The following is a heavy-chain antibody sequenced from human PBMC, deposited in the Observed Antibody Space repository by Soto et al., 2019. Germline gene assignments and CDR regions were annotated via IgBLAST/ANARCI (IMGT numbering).Heavy chain of an antibody. J-gene: IGHJ6*01. Sequence: GGSLRLSCAASGFTFSSYSMNWVRQAPGKGLEWVSSISSSSSYIYYADSVKGRFTISRDNAKNSLYLQMNSLRAEDTAVYYCARVAMYRCETQGYFYSYYSMDVCGQGTTV. D-gene: IGHD1-1*01. CDR3: ARVAMYRCETQGYFYSYYSMDV. CDR1: GFTFSSYS. CDR2: ISSSSSYI. V-gene: IGHV3-21*01.